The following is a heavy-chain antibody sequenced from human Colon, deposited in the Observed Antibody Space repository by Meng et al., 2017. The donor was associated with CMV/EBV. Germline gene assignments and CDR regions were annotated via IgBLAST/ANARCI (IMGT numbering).Heavy chain of an antibody. V-gene: IGHV3-74*01. D-gene: IGHD6-6*01. CDR2: IKSDGTRA. CDR3: ARDVGSSTSMDY. J-gene: IGHJ4*02. Sequence: CAASGFTFSYYWMHWVRQAPGKGLMWVSRIKSDGTRATYADSVRGRFTISRDNARNTLYLQMDSVRVEDTAVYYCARDVGSSTSMDYWGQGTLVTVSS. CDR1: GFTFSYYW.